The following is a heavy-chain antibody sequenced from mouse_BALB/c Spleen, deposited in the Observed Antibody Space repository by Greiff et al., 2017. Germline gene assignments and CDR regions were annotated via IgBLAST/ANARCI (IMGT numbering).Heavy chain of an antibody. V-gene: IGHV5-17*02. J-gene: IGHJ3*01. CDR2: ISSGSSTI. D-gene: IGHD2-1*01. CDR3: ARGDYYGNSY. CDR1: GFTFSSFG. Sequence: EVKLVESGGGLVQPGGSRKLSCAASGFTFSSFGMHWVRQAPEKGLEWVAYISSGSSTIYYADTVKGRFTISRDNPKNTLFLQMTSLRSEDTAMYYCARGDYYGNSYWGQGTLVTVSA.